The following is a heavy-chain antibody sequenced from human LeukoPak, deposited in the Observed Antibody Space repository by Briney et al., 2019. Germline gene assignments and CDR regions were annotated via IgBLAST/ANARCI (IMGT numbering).Heavy chain of an antibody. CDR1: GYTFTSYG. Sequence: GASVKVSCKASGYTFTSYGINWVRQATGQGLEWMGWMNPNSGNTGYAQKFQGRVTITRNTSISTAYMELSSLRSEDTAVYYCARASSGYSYGDAFDIWGQGTMVTVSS. V-gene: IGHV1-8*03. CDR3: ARASSGYSYGDAFDI. J-gene: IGHJ3*02. D-gene: IGHD5-18*01. CDR2: MNPNSGNT.